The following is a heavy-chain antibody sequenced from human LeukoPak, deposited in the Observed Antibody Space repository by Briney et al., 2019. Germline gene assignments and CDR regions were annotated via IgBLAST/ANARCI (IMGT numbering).Heavy chain of an antibody. CDR2: IYYSGST. CDR3: ARDSSGYPCYFDY. CDR1: GGSISSGDYH. V-gene: IGHV4-30-4*08. D-gene: IGHD3-22*01. J-gene: IGHJ4*02. Sequence: SETLSLTCTVSGGSISSGDYHWSWIRQPPGKGLEWIGYIYYSGSTYYNPSLKSRVTISVDTSKNQFSLKLSSVTAADTAVYYCARDSSGYPCYFDYWGQGTLVTVSS.